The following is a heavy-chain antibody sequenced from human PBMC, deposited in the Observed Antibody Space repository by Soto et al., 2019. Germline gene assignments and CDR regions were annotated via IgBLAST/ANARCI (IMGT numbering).Heavy chain of an antibody. CDR3: AKDLVGGWYE. V-gene: IGHV3-23*01. Sequence: EVQLLESGGGLVQPGGSLRLSCAASGFTFSSYAMSWVRQAPGKGLEWASAISGSGGSTYYADSVKGRFTISRDNSKNTLYQQMNSRRAEDTAVYYCAKDLVGGWYERGQGTLVTVSS. CDR1: GFTFSSYA. J-gene: IGHJ4*02. CDR2: ISGSGGST. D-gene: IGHD6-19*01.